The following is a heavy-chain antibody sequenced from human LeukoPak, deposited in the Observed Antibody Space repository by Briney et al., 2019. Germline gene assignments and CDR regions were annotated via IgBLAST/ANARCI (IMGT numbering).Heavy chain of an antibody. D-gene: IGHD3-10*01. Sequence: GGSLRLSCAASGFTFSSYGMHWVRQAPDKGLEWVAFIRYDGSNKYYADSVKGRFTISRDNSKNTPYLQMNSLRAEDTAVYYCARDRRPYYYGSGSFDYWGQGTLVTVSS. CDR1: GFTFSSYG. V-gene: IGHV3-30*02. CDR3: ARDRRPYYYGSGSFDY. J-gene: IGHJ4*02. CDR2: IRYDGSNK.